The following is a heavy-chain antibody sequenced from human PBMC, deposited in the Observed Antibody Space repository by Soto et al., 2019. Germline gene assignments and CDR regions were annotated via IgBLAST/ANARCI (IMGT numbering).Heavy chain of an antibody. D-gene: IGHD2-21*02. CDR3: AKGFIVVVTVIRPDDAFHV. Sequence: EVQLLESGGGLVQPGGSLRLSCAASGFTFGNYGMNWVRQAPGKGLEWVSGISGGGGSTYYGDSVKGRFTISRDPSKNTVFLEMNSLRAEDTAVYYCAKGFIVVVTVIRPDDAFHVWGQGTLVTVSS. CDR2: ISGGGGST. V-gene: IGHV3-23*01. J-gene: IGHJ3*01. CDR1: GFTFGNYG.